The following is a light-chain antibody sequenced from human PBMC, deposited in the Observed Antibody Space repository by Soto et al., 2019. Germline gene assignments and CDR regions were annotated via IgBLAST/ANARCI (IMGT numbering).Light chain of an antibody. CDR1: SSDVGGYNY. CDR3: CSYTSSSTDV. V-gene: IGLV2-14*01. CDR2: DVS. J-gene: IGLJ1*01. Sequence: QSALTQPASVSGSPGQSITISCTGTSSDVGGYNYVSWYQQHPGKAPKLMIYDVSNRPSGVSNRFSGSKSGNTAALTISGVQADDEADYYCCSYTSSSTDVFGTGTKVTVL.